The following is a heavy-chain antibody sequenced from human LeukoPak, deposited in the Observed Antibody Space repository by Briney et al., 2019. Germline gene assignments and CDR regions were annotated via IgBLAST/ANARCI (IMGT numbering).Heavy chain of an antibody. CDR3: AREKHMVATGYYFDY. CDR1: GGTLSSYA. J-gene: IGHJ4*02. D-gene: IGHD5-12*01. CDR2: IIPIFGTA. V-gene: IGHV1-69*13. Sequence: SVKVSCKASGGTLSSYAISWVRQAPGQGLEWMGGIIPIFGTANYAQKFQGRVTITADESTSTAYMELSSLRSEDTAVYYCAREKHMVATGYYFDYWGQGTLVTVSS.